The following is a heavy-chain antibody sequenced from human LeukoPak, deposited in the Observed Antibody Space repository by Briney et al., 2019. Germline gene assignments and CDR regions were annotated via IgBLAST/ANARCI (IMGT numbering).Heavy chain of an antibody. V-gene: IGHV4-30-2*01. J-gene: IGHJ4*02. CDR2: VYHSGST. Sequence: SQTLSLTCAVSGGSISSGGYSWSWIRQPPGKGLEWIGYVYHSGSTYYNPSLKSRVTISVDRSKNQFSLKLSSVTAADTAVYYCARGGGYYDILTGYTSDDYFDYWGQGTLATVSS. D-gene: IGHD3-9*01. CDR1: GGSISSGGYS. CDR3: ARGGGYYDILTGYTSDDYFDY.